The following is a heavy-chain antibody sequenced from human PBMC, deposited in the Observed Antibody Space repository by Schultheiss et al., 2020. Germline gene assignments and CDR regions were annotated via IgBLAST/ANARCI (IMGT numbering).Heavy chain of an antibody. D-gene: IGHD3-22*01. V-gene: IGHV4-30-2*01. J-gene: IGHJ4*02. CDR1: GFSLSNARMG. Sequence: LVKPTETLTLTCTVSGFSLSNARMGVSWIRQPPGKALEWIGEINHSGSTYYNPSLKSRVTISVDTSKNQFSLKLSSVTAADTAVYFCARPAYYDYYFTFWGQGIPVTVSS. CDR3: ARPAYYDYYFTF. CDR2: INHSGST.